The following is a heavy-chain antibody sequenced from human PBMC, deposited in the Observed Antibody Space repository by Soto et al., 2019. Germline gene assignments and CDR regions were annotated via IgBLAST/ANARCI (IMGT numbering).Heavy chain of an antibody. J-gene: IGHJ6*02. CDR2: IWYDGSNK. CDR3: ARTRGTNCISTSCYHGGMDV. CDR1: GFTFSSYG. Sequence: GGSLRLSCVASGFTFSSYGMHWVRQAPGKGLEWVAVIWYDGSNKYYADSVKGRFTISRDNSKNTLYLQMNSLRAEDTAVYYCARTRGTNCISTSCYHGGMDVWGQGTTVTVSS. D-gene: IGHD2-2*01. V-gene: IGHV3-33*08.